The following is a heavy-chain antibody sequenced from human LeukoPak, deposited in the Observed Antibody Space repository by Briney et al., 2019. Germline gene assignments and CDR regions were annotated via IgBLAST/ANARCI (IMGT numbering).Heavy chain of an antibody. CDR2: ISYDGSNK. Sequence: GGSLRLSCAASGFTFSSYAMHWVRQAPGKGLEWVAVISYDGSNKYYADSVKGRFTISRDNSKNTLYLQMNSLRAEDTAVYYCARDGDGPFDIWGQGTMVTVSS. CDR1: GFTFSSYA. CDR3: ARDGDGPFDI. V-gene: IGHV3-30-3*01. J-gene: IGHJ3*02. D-gene: IGHD2-21*01.